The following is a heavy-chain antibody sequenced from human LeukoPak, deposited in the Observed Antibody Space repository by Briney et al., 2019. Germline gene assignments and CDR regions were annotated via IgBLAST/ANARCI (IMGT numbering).Heavy chain of an antibody. V-gene: IGHV4-39*01. J-gene: IGHJ6*02. D-gene: IGHD3-16*02. CDR3: ARSRYDYVWGSYRPSGYYYGMDV. CDR1: GGSIGTSAYY. Sequence: PSETLSLTCIVSGGSIGTSAYYWGWIRQPPGEGLQWIGSIYYSGNTYYNSSLKSRVTISVDTSTSQFSLRLSSVTAADTAVYYCARSRYDYVWGSYRPSGYYYGMDVWGQGTTVTVSS. CDR2: IYYSGNT.